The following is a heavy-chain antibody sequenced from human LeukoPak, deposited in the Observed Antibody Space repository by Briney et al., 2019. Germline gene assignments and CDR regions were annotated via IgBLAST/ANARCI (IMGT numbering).Heavy chain of an antibody. V-gene: IGHV3-23*01. CDR3: AKEPREYCSSTSCPNWFDS. J-gene: IGHJ5*01. D-gene: IGHD2-2*01. CDR2: ISSSGGST. CDR1: GFNFTNYA. Sequence: GGSLRLSCAASGFNFTNYAMNWVRQAPGRGLEWVSLISSSGGSTYYAGSVKGRFTISRDNSKNTLYLQMNSLRAEDTAIYYCAKEPREYCSSTSCPNWFDSWGQGTLVTVSS.